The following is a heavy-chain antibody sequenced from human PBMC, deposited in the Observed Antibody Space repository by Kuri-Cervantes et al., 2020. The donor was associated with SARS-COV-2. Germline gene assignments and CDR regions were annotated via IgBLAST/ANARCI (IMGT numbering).Heavy chain of an antibody. D-gene: IGHD2/OR15-2a*01. Sequence: GESLKISCAASGFTFSSLPMGWVRQAPGKGLEWVSGISGSGANTYYADSVKGWFTISRDNSKNTLYLQMNSLRAEDTAVYYCVKDSRVYYFDYWGQGTLVTVSS. CDR2: ISGSGANT. CDR1: GFTFSSLP. J-gene: IGHJ4*02. V-gene: IGHV3-23*01. CDR3: VKDSRVYYFDY.